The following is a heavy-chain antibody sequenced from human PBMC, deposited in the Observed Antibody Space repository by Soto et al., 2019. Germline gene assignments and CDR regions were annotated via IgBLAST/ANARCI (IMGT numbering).Heavy chain of an antibody. D-gene: IGHD1-7*01. J-gene: IGHJ4*02. CDR2: ISISSGYI. Sequence: GGSLRLSCAASGFTFSDYSMNWVRQAPGKGLEWVSSISISSGYIYYADSVKGRFTISRDNAKNSLYLQMNSLRDEDTALYYCARDPSPNWNYGPYYFDYWGQGTLVTVSS. V-gene: IGHV3-21*01. CDR1: GFTFSDYS. CDR3: ARDPSPNWNYGPYYFDY.